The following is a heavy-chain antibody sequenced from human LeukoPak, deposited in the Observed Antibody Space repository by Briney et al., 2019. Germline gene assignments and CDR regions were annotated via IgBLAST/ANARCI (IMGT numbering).Heavy chain of an antibody. Sequence: ASVKVSCKASGYTFTSYYMHWVRQAPGQGLEWMGIINPSGGSTSYAQKFQGRVTMTRDMSTSTVYMELSSLRSEDTAVYYCARENYDILTGSHFDYWGQGTLVTVSS. CDR3: ARENYDILTGSHFDY. D-gene: IGHD3-9*01. CDR1: GYTFTSYY. J-gene: IGHJ4*02. V-gene: IGHV1-46*01. CDR2: INPSGGST.